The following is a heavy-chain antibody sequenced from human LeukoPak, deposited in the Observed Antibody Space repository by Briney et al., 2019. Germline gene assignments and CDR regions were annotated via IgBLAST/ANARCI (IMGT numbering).Heavy chain of an antibody. J-gene: IGHJ4*02. D-gene: IGHD6-19*01. CDR2: IYYSGST. CDR3: ARRPVAGTSSYFDY. V-gene: IGHV4-39*01. Sequence: PSETLSLTCTVSGGSISSSNYYWGWIRQPPGKGLEWIGNIYYSGSTYYNPSLKSRVTISVDTSTNQFSLKLSSVTAADTAVYYCARRPVAGTSSYFDYWGQGTLVTVSS. CDR1: GGSISSSNYY.